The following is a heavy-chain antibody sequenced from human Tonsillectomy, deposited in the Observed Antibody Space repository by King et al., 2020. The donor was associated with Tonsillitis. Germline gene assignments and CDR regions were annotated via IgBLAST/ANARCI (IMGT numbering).Heavy chain of an antibody. CDR1: GFTFTSSA. J-gene: IGHJ5*02. D-gene: IGHD3-22*01. Sequence: QLVESGPEVKKPGTSVKVSCKASGFTFTSSAMQWVRQARGQRLEWIGWIVVGSGNTNYAQKFQERVTITRDMSTSTAYMELSSLRSEDTAVYYCAAELYDSSGYYEAAPWGQGTLVTVSS. CDR2: IVVGSGNT. V-gene: IGHV1-58*02. CDR3: AAELYDSSGYYEAAP.